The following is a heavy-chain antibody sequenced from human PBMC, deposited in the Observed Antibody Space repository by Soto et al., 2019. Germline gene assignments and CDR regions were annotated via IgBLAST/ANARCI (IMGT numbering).Heavy chain of an antibody. D-gene: IGHD3-9*01. CDR2: INAGNGNT. CDR3: AREIDRDYVSGWNSPDWLWPPNTWFDP. J-gene: IGHJ5*02. CDR1: GYTFTSYA. Sequence: ASVKVSCKASGYTFTSYAMHWVRQAPGQRLEWMGWINAGNGNTKYSQKLQGRVTITRYTSTSTAYMELRSLRSDAKAVYYCAREIDRDYVSGWNSPDWLWPPNTWFDPWGQGTLVPVSS. V-gene: IGHV1-3*01.